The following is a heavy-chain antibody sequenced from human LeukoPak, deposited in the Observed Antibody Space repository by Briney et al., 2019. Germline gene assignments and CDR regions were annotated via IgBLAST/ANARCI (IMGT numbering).Heavy chain of an antibody. V-gene: IGHV4-39*01. Sequence: SETLSLTCTVSGGSISSSRYYWGWIRQPQGKGLEWIGSIYYSGSTYYNPSLKSRVTISVDTSKNQFSLKLSSVTAADTAVYYCASRSERLGESPDAFHIWGQGTMVTVSS. CDR3: ASRSERLGESPDAFHI. CDR2: IYYSGST. J-gene: IGHJ3*02. CDR1: GGSISSSRYY. D-gene: IGHD3-10*01.